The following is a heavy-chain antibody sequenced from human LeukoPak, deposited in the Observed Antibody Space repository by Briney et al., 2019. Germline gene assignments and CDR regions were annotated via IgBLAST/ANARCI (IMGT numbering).Heavy chain of an antibody. D-gene: IGHD3-22*01. CDR2: ISSSSIYI. CDR3: VSGMIEFDY. Sequence: GGSLRLSCAASGFTFSNYRMNWVRQAPGKGLEWVSSISSSSIYIYYADSLKGRFTISRDNAKNPLFLQMNSLRVEDTSVYYCVSGMIEFDYWGQGTRVTVSS. J-gene: IGHJ4*02. V-gene: IGHV3-21*01. CDR1: GFTFSNYR.